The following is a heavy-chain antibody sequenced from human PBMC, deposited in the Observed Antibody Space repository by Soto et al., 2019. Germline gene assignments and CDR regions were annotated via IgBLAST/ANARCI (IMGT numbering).Heavy chain of an antibody. CDR2: IIPIFGTA. Sequence: QVQLVQSGAEVKKPGSSVKVSCKASGGTFSSYAISWVRQAPGQGLEWMGGIIPIFGTANYAQKFQGRVTITADEATSTAYMGLSSLRSEDTAVYYCARGTSGWYLFAFDIWGQGTMVTVSS. CDR3: ARGTSGWYLFAFDI. D-gene: IGHD6-19*01. CDR1: GGTFSSYA. V-gene: IGHV1-69*01. J-gene: IGHJ3*02.